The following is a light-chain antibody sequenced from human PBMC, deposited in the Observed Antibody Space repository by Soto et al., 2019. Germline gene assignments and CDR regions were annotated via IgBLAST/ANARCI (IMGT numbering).Light chain of an antibody. CDR1: QSVSSSY. CDR3: QQYGSSPIT. V-gene: IGKV3-20*01. J-gene: IGKJ5*01. Sequence: EIVLTQSPGTLSLSPGERATLSCRASQSVSSSYLAWYHQTPGPAPRLLIYGASSRATGIPDRFSGSGSGTDFTLTISRLEPEDFAVYYCQQYGSSPITFGQGTRLEIK. CDR2: GAS.